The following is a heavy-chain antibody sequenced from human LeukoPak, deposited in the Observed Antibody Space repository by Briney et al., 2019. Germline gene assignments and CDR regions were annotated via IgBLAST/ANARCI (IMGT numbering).Heavy chain of an antibody. CDR2: INGDGSST. J-gene: IGHJ4*02. V-gene: IGHV3-74*01. D-gene: IGHD3-10*01. CDR3: ARGYGDQGC. CDR1: GFTFSSYW. Sequence: GGSLTLSCAASGFTFSSYWMHRVRQAPGKGLVWVSRINGDGSSTSYADSVKGRFTISRDNAKNTLYLQMNSLRAEDTAVYYCARGYGDQGCWGQGTLVTVSS.